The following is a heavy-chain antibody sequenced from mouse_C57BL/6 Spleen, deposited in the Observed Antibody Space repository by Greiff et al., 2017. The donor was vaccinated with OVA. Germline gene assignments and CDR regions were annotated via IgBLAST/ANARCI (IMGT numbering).Heavy chain of an antibody. Sequence: QVQLQQPGAELVKPGASVKMSCKASGYTFTSYWITWVKQRPGQGLEWIGDIYPGSGSTNYNEKFKSKATLTVDTSSSTAYMQLSSLTSEDSAVYYCARSSITTVVEDFDYWGQGTTLTVSS. J-gene: IGHJ2*01. CDR2: IYPGSGST. CDR3: ARSSITTVVEDFDY. CDR1: GYTFTSYW. D-gene: IGHD1-1*01. V-gene: IGHV1-55*01.